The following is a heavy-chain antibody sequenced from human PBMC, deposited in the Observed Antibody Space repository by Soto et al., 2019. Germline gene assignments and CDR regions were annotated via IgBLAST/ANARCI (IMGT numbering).Heavy chain of an antibody. D-gene: IGHD6-13*01. Sequence: QVTVKESGPVLVKPTETLTLTCTVSGFSLSNAGLGVSWIRQPPGKALEWLAHIFSNDEKSYSTSLKSRLTISKVTSKSQVVLTMTNMDPVDTATYYCASTYSTSWYWFDTWGQGTLVTVSS. CDR1: GFSLSNAGLG. J-gene: IGHJ5*02. CDR2: IFSNDEK. V-gene: IGHV2-26*04. CDR3: ASTYSTSWYWFDT.